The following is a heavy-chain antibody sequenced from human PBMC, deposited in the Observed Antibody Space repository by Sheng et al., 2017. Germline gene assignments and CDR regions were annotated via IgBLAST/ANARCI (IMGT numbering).Heavy chain of an antibody. CDR3: ARAGGYYDPTGPFDI. J-gene: IGHJ3*02. D-gene: IGHD3-3*01. CDR1: GFTFSSYA. Sequence: QVQLVESGGGVVQPGRSLRLSCAASGFTFSSYAMHWVRQAPGKGLEWVAVISYDGSNKYYADSVKGRFTISRDNSKNTLYLQMNSLRAEDTAVYYCARAGGYYDPTGPFDIWGQGTMVTVSS. V-gene: IGHV3-30-3*01. CDR2: ISYDGSNK.